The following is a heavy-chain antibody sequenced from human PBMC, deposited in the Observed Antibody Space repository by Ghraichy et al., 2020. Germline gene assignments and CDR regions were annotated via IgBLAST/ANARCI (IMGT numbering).Heavy chain of an antibody. Sequence: GESLNISCAASGFTFSTYSMNWVRQAPGKGLEWVSYISGRSSAIYYADSVKGRFPISRDNAKNPCYLQMNSLRAEDTAVEYCLRGHSSGDYTVDWGQGTLVTVSS. V-gene: IGHV3-48*01. CDR1: GFTFSTYS. D-gene: IGHD4-17*01. CDR3: LRGHSSGDYTVD. J-gene: IGHJ4*02. CDR2: ISGRSSAI.